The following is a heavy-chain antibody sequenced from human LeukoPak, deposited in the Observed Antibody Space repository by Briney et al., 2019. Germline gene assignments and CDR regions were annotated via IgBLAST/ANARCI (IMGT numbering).Heavy chain of an antibody. CDR2: VYHSGST. CDR3: ARRRTDAFDI. J-gene: IGHJ3*02. CDR1: GYSISSDYY. V-gene: IGHV4-38-2*02. Sequence: PSATLSLACTVSGYSISSDYYWGWIRQPPGKGLEWIGSVYHSGSTYYNPSLKTRVTISVDTSKNQFSLKLTSVTAADTAVYYCARRRTDAFDIWGQGTMVTVSS. D-gene: IGHD1-14*01.